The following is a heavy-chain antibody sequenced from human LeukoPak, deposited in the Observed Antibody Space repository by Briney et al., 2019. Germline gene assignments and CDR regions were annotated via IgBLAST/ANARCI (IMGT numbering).Heavy chain of an antibody. CDR1: GYLFTRYW. J-gene: IGHJ6*02. D-gene: IGHD2-15*01. CDR2: IYPGDSDT. CDR3: ARHSGGTPGYYYGMDV. V-gene: IGHV5-51*01. Sequence: GGALEISWKGSGYLFTRYWIGGVRQVAGKGLEGMGSIYPGDSDTRYSPSFQGQVTISADKSISPAYLQWSSLKASDTAMYYCARHSGGTPGYYYGMDVWGQGTTVTVSS.